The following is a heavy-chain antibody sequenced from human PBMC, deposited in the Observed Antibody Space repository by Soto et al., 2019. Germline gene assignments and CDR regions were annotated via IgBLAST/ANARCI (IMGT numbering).Heavy chain of an antibody. D-gene: IGHD4-17*01. V-gene: IGHV3-30-3*01. CDR1: GFTFSSYA. J-gene: IGHJ6*02. Sequence: GGSLRLSCAASGFTFSSYAMHWVRQAPGKGLEWVAVISYDGSNKYYADSVKGRFTISRDNSKNTLYLQMNSLRAEDTAVYYCATHDYGDYYYYYGMDVWGQGTTVTVSS. CDR3: ATHDYGDYYYYYGMDV. CDR2: ISYDGSNK.